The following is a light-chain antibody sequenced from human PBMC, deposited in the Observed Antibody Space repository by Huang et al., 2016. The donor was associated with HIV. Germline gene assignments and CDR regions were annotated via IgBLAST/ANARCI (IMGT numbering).Light chain of an antibody. CDR1: AGVSNN. V-gene: IGKV3D-15*01. J-gene: IGKJ1*01. Sequence: IVMTQSPATLSVSPGERATLSCRASAGVSNNVAWYQQRPGQTPRLLIHGASTRHTGSPAKCSGRGSGTECTLTITSLQPEDSAVYYCQQYNNWPPWTFGPGTQVEI. CDR2: GAS. CDR3: QQYNNWPPWT.